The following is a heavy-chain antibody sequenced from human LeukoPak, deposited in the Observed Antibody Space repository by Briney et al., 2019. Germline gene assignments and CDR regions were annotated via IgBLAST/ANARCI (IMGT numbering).Heavy chain of an antibody. Sequence: GGSLRLSCAASGFTFSYYTMHWVRQAPGKGLEWVAVISYDGSNKYYADSVKGRFTISRDNSKSTLYLQMNSLRAEDTAIYYCAKDLRSGSNYGFFDYWGQGTLVTVSS. CDR1: GFTFSYYT. CDR3: AKDLRSGSNYGFFDY. D-gene: IGHD3-10*01. CDR2: ISYDGSNK. V-gene: IGHV3-30-3*02. J-gene: IGHJ4*02.